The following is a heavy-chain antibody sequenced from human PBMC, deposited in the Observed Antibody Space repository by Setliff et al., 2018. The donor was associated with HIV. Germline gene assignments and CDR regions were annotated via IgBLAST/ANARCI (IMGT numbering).Heavy chain of an antibody. D-gene: IGHD5-12*01. J-gene: IGHJ4*02. CDR1: GFTFSTYR. CDR2: ISSSSSYI. CDR3: AKDPRAAVATICDY. Sequence: GGSLRLSCAASGFTFSTYRMNWVRQAPGKGLEWVSSISSSSSYIYYADSLKGRFTISRDNAKNSLYLQMNSLRAEDTAVYYCAKDPRAAVATICDYWGQGTLVTVSS. V-gene: IGHV3-21*04.